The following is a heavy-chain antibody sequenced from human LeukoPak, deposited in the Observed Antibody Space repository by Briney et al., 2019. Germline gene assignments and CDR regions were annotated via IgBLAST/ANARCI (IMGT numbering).Heavy chain of an antibody. CDR2: LSGSGGAT. J-gene: IGHJ4*02. CDR1: GFTFSSYA. CDR3: AKDLLPVGASNYYFDY. Sequence: GGSLRLSCAASGFTFSSYAMNGVRQAPGKGLEWVSSLSGSGGATYYADSVKGRFSISRDNSKNTLYLQMNSLRVDDTAVYYCAKDLLPVGASNYYFDYWGQGTLVTVSS. D-gene: IGHD1-26*01. V-gene: IGHV3-23*01.